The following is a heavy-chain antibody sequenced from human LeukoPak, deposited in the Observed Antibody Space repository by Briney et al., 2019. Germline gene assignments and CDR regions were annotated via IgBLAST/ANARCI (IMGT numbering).Heavy chain of an antibody. Sequence: SETLSLTCTVSGGSFSSNTYYWSWIRQPPGKGLECIGYISYSGSTNYNPSLNSRVTISVDTSKNQFSLKLSSVTAADTAVYFCARAVVVIGAPRFDPWGQGTLVTVSS. CDR3: ARAVVVIGAPRFDP. CDR2: ISYSGST. J-gene: IGHJ5*02. CDR1: GGSFSSNTYY. D-gene: IGHD2-15*01. V-gene: IGHV4-61*01.